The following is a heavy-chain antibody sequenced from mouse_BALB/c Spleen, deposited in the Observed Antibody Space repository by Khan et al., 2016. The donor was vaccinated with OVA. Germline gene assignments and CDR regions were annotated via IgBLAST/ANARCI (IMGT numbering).Heavy chain of an antibody. CDR3: ARRNYFGYTFAY. CDR1: GYTFTDYY. J-gene: IGHJ3*01. D-gene: IGHD1-2*01. V-gene: IGHV1-77*01. CDR2: ISPGSGDT. Sequence: QVQLQQSGAELARPGASVKLSCKASGYTFTDYYINWVKQRTGQGLEWIGEISPGSGDTDYNEKLKGKATLTADKSSTTAYMQLSSLTSEASAVYFCARRNYFGYTFAYWGQGTLVTVSA.